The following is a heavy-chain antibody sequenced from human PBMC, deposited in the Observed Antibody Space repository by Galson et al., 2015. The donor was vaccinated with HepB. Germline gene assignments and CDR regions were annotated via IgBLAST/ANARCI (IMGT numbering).Heavy chain of an antibody. J-gene: IGHJ3*02. Sequence: SVKVSCKASGGTVTNYAISWVRQAPGQGLEWMGGIIPMLGTTEYAQKFRGRVTITADKSTSIPYMELRSLRSDDTAVYYCARAEDIVVLTGGFDIWGQGTMVTVS. CDR2: IIPMLGTT. V-gene: IGHV1-69*10. D-gene: IGHD2-2*01. CDR1: GGTVTNYA. CDR3: ARAEDIVVLTGGFDI.